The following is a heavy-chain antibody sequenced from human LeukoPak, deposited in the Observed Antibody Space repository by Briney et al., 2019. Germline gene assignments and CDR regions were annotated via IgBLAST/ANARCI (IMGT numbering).Heavy chain of an antibody. CDR1: GGSISSGSYY. V-gene: IGHV4-61*02. Sequence: SQTLSLTCTVSGGSISSGSYYWSWIRQPAGKGLEWIGRIYTSGSTNYNPSLKSRVTISVDTSKNQFSLKLSSVTAADTAVYYCARELHLAVGDFQHWGQGTLVTVSS. J-gene: IGHJ1*01. CDR3: ARELHLAVGDFQH. D-gene: IGHD3-10*01. CDR2: IYTSGST.